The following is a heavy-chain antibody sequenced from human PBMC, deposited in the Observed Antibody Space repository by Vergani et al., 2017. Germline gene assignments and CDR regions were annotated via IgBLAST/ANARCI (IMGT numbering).Heavy chain of an antibody. Sequence: QVQLQQWGAGLLKPSETLSLTCAVYGGSFSGYYWSWIRQPPGKGLEWIGEINHSGSTNYNPSLKSRVTISVDTSKNQFSLNLISVTAADTAVYYCARDRGLFLEWFGCFDPWGQGTLVTVSS. CDR3: ARDRGLFLEWFGCFDP. D-gene: IGHD3-3*01. CDR1: GGSFSGYY. V-gene: IGHV4-34*01. J-gene: IGHJ5*02. CDR2: INHSGST.